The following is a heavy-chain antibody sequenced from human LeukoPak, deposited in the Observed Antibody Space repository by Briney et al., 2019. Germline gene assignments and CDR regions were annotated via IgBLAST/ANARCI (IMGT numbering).Heavy chain of an antibody. CDR1: EFTFSSYL. CDR2: INSDGSST. V-gene: IGHV3-74*01. D-gene: IGHD3-10*01. J-gene: IGHJ4*02. Sequence: PGGSLRLSCAASEFTFSSYLMHWVRQAPGKGLVWVSRINSDGSSTVYADSVKGRFTISRDNAKNSLYLQMNSLRAEDTAVYYCARVRRFGFDYWGQGTLVTVSS. CDR3: ARVRRFGFDY.